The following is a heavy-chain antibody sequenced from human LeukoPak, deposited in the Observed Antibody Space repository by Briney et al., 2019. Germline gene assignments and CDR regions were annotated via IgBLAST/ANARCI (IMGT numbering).Heavy chain of an antibody. D-gene: IGHD6-19*01. Sequence: PGGSLRLSCAASGFTFSTYGMHWVRQAPGKGLEWVAVIRHDGSDKFYADSVKSRFTISRDNSKSALYLQMNSLRPEDTAVYYCVKDMGNGWLWGIDHWGQGTLVTVSS. CDR1: GFTFSTYG. V-gene: IGHV3-30*18. CDR2: IRHDGSDK. J-gene: IGHJ4*02. CDR3: VKDMGNGWLWGIDH.